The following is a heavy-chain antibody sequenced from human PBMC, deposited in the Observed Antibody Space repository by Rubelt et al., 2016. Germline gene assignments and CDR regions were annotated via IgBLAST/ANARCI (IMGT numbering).Heavy chain of an antibody. CDR3: ARDRGVTYYYYYYMDV. CDR1: GFTFSSYS. V-gene: IGHV3-48*04. J-gene: IGHJ6*03. CDR2: ISSSSSTI. D-gene: IGHD2-21*02. Sequence: PGGSLRLSCAASGFTFSSYSMNWVRQAPGKGLEWVSYISSSSSTIYYADSVKGRFTISRDNAKNSLYLQMNSLRAEDTAVYYCARDRGVTYYYYYYMDVWGKGTTVTVSS.